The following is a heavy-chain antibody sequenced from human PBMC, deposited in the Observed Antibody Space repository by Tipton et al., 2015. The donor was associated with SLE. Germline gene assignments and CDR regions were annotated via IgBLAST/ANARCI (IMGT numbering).Heavy chain of an antibody. Sequence: TLSLTCTVSGGSISSYYWSWIRQPPGKGLEWIGYIYYSGSTNYNPSLKSRVTISVDTSKNQFSLKLSSVTAADTAVYYCARAGGFLQWLTGNFDYWGQGTLVTVSS. V-gene: IGHV4-59*12. J-gene: IGHJ4*02. CDR1: GGSISSYY. CDR2: IYYSGST. D-gene: IGHD3-3*01. CDR3: ARAGGFLQWLTGNFDY.